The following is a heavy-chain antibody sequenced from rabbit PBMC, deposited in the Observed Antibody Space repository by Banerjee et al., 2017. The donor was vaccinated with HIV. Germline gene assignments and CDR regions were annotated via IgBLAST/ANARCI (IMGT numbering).Heavy chain of an antibody. CDR3: ARRDINYNGFDP. D-gene: IGHD1-1*01. CDR1: GFSFSSSYY. Sequence: QEQLVESGGDLVKPGASLTLTCTASGFSFSSSYYMCWVRQAPGKGLEWIGCIYGGSSDTTYYASWAKGRFTISKTSSTTVTLQMTSLTAADTATYFCARRDINYNGFDPWGPGTLVTVS. V-gene: IGHV1S45*01. J-gene: IGHJ2*01. CDR2: IYGGSSDTT.